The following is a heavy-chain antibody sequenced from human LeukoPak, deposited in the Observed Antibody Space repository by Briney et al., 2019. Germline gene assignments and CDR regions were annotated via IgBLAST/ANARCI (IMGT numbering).Heavy chain of an antibody. J-gene: IGHJ4*02. Sequence: ATVKVSCKASGYTFTSYGISWVRQAPGQGLEWMGWISAYKDKTNYAQKLQGRVTMTTDTSTSTTYMELRSLRSDDTAVYYCARILIGRWPHDYWGQGTLVTVSS. CDR3: ARILIGRWPHDY. CDR1: GYTFTSYG. D-gene: IGHD1-14*01. V-gene: IGHV1-18*01. CDR2: ISAYKDKT.